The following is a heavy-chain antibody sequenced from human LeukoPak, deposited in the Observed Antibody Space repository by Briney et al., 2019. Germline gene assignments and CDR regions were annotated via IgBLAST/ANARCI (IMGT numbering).Heavy chain of an antibody. D-gene: IGHD2-15*01. CDR1: GFTFNNYA. Sequence: QTGGSLRLSCVASGFTFNNYAMSWLRQAPGAGLEWVSVISDSGRSTYYVDSVKGRFTVSRDNSKNTVHLQMNSLRVEDTAIYYCAKDLEYCSGGSCYAESWGQGTLVTVSP. CDR3: AKDLEYCSGGSCYAES. J-gene: IGHJ4*02. CDR2: ISDSGRST. V-gene: IGHV3-23*01.